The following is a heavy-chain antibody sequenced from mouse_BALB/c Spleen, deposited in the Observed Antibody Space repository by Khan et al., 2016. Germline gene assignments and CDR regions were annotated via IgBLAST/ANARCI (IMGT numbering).Heavy chain of an antibody. Sequence: EVELVESGGGLVKPGGSLKLSCAASGFTFSDYYMYWVRQTPEKRLEWVATISDGGSYTYYPDSVKGRFTISRDKAKNNLYLQMSSLKSEDTAIYYCARDLNWYFDVWGAGTTVTVSS. J-gene: IGHJ1*01. CDR3: ARDLNWYFDV. CDR1: GFTFSDYY. CDR2: ISDGGSYT. V-gene: IGHV5-4*02.